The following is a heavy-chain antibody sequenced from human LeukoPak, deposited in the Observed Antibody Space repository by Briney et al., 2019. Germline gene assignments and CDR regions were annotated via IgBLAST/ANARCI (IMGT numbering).Heavy chain of an antibody. CDR2: INPNSGGT. J-gene: IGHJ5*02. V-gene: IGHV1-2*02. CDR3: AYVAGTRDPFAP. Sequence: ASVKVSCKASGYTFTGDYMHWVRQAPGQGLEWMGWINPNSGGTNYAQKFQGRVTMTRDTSISTAYMELSRLRSDDTAVYYCAYVAGTRDPFAPWGQGTLVTVSS. CDR1: GYTFTGDY. D-gene: IGHD6-19*01.